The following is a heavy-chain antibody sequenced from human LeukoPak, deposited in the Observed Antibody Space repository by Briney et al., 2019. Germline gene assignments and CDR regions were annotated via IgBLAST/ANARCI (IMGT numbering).Heavy chain of an antibody. CDR1: GGTFSSYG. D-gene: IGHD3-3*01. J-gene: IGHJ3*02. CDR2: IWYDGSNK. Sequence: GGSLRLSCAASGGTFSSYGMHWVRQAPGKGLEWVGVIWYDGSNKYYADSVKGRFTISRDNSKNTLYLQMNSLRAEDTAVYYCARQNYDFWSRYHDAFDIWGQGTMVTVSS. CDR3: ARQNYDFWSRYHDAFDI. V-gene: IGHV3-33*01.